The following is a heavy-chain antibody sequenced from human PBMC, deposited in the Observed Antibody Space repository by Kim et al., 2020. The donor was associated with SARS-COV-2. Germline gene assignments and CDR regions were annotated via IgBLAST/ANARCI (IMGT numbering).Heavy chain of an antibody. CDR3: ARGTRQWLVRGPYYYCMDV. V-gene: IGHV4-34*01. CDR2: INHSGST. D-gene: IGHD6-19*01. J-gene: IGHJ6*03. CDR1: GGSFSGYY. Sequence: SETLSLTCAVYGGSFSGYYWSWIRQPPGKGLEWIGEINHSGSTNYNPSLKSRVTISVDTSKNQFSLKLSSVTAADAAVYYCARGTRQWLVRGPYYYCMDVWGKGTTVTVSS.